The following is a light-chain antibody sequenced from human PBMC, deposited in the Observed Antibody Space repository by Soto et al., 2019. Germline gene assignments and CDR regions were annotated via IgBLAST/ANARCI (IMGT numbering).Light chain of an antibody. J-gene: IGLJ3*02. CDR2: DVT. Sequence: QSALTQPRSVSGSPGQSVTISCTGTSSDVGGYNYVSWYQQHPGKAPKLMIYDVTKRPSGVPDRFSGSKSGNTASLTISGLQADDEADYYCCSYAGSYAFGVFGGGTKLTVL. V-gene: IGLV2-11*01. CDR3: CSYAGSYAFGV. CDR1: SSDVGGYNY.